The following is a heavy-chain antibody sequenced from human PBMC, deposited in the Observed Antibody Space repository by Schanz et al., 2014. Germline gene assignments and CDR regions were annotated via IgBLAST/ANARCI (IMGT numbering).Heavy chain of an antibody. CDR3: ARGGTGTAWEKRFDF. CDR1: GETFSYFA. CDR2: TIPVLGTS. Sequence: QVQLVQSGAEVKKPGSSVKVSCQASGETFSYFAVSWLRQAPGQGLEWMGRTIPVLGTSNYAQRFQGRVTITAAKSTNTAFMELTGLTSEDTAMYYCARGGTGTAWEKRFDFWGQGTLVTVSS. V-gene: IGHV1-69*04. D-gene: IGHD1-1*01. J-gene: IGHJ4*02.